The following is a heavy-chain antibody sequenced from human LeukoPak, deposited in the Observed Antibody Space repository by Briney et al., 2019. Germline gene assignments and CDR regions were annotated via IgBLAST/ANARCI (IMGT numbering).Heavy chain of an antibody. CDR1: GFTVSSNY. D-gene: IGHD3-22*01. J-gene: IGHJ1*01. CDR2: IYSGGST. V-gene: IGHV3-66*01. Sequence: PGGSLRLSCAASGFTVSSNYMSWVRQAPGKGLEWVSVIYSGGSTYYADSVKDRFTISRDNSKNTLYLQMNSLRAEDTAVYYCARNYYDSSGYYGYFQHWGQGTLVTVSS. CDR3: ARNYYDSSGYYGYFQH.